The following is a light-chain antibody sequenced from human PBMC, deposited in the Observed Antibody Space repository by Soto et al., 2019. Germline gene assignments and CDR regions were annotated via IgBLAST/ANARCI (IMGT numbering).Light chain of an antibody. J-gene: IGKJ1*01. CDR2: DAS. V-gene: IGKV3-11*01. CDR3: QQRGWT. CDR1: QSVSSY. Sequence: EMVLTQSPGTLSLSPGERATLSCRASQSVSSYLAWYQQKPGQAPRLLIYDASNRATGIPARFSGSGSGTDFTLTISSLEPEDFAVYYCQQRGWTFGQGTKVDIK.